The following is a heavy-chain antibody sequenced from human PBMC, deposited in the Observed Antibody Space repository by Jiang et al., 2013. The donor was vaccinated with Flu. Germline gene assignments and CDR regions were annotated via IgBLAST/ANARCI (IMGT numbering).Heavy chain of an antibody. D-gene: IGHD2-2*01. CDR2: IYYSGST. CDR1: GGSISSSSYY. Sequence: PGLVKPSETLSLTCTVSGGSISSSSYYWGWIRQPPGKGLEWIGSIYYSGSTYYNPSLKSRVTISVDTSKNQFSLKLSSVTAADTAVYYCARKFGPIVVVPAAMGWFDPWGQGTLVTVSS. J-gene: IGHJ5*02. V-gene: IGHV4-39*01. CDR3: ARKFGPIVVVPAAMGWFDP.